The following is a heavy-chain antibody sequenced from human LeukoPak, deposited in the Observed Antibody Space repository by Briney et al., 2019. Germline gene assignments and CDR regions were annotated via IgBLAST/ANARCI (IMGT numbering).Heavy chain of an antibody. J-gene: IGHJ4*02. CDR3: ARGTSFDY. Sequence: QAGGSLRLSCAASGFTFSSYSMSWVRQAPGKGLEWVSYISISSSTIFYADSVKGRFTISRDNAKNSLYLQMSSLRAEDTAVYYCARGTSFDYWAQGTLVNVSS. V-gene: IGHV3-48*04. CDR1: GFTFSSYS. CDR2: ISISSSTI.